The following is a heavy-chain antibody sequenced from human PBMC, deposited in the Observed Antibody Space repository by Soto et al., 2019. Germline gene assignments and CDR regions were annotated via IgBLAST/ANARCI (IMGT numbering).Heavy chain of an antibody. Sequence: SETLSLTCAVYGGSFSGYYWSWIRQPPGKGLEWIGEINHSGSTNYNPSLKSRVTISVDTSKNQFSLKLSSVTAADTAVYYCARGFYDFWSGYCFDHWGQGTLVTVSS. J-gene: IGHJ4*02. CDR3: ARGFYDFWSGYCFDH. CDR2: INHSGST. D-gene: IGHD3-3*01. V-gene: IGHV4-34*01. CDR1: GGSFSGYY.